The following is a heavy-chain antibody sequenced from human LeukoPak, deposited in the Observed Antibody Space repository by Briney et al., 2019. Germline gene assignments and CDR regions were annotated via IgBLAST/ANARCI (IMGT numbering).Heavy chain of an antibody. V-gene: IGHV3-23*01. Sequence: PGRSLRLSCEASGFTFSNYAMSWVRQAPGKGLEWVSGLSYSGGSTYYADSVKGRFTISRDNFKNTLYLQMNSLRAEDTAVYYCAGYTLVWGQGTTVTVSS. D-gene: IGHD5-24*01. CDR2: LSYSGGST. CDR1: GFTFSNYA. J-gene: IGHJ6*02. CDR3: AGYTLV.